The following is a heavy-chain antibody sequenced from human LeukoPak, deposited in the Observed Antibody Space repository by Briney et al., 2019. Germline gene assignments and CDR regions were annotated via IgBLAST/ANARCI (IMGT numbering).Heavy chain of an antibody. J-gene: IGHJ4*02. D-gene: IGHD6-19*01. CDR1: GYTFNNHY. CDR3: ARQGTYSSAIGMGY. V-gene: IGHV1-46*02. Sequence: VASVKVSCKASGYTFNNHYMYWVRQAPGQGLEWMGVINPSGGGTSYAQKFQGRVTMTRDTSTRTVYMEVNSLRSEDTAVYYCARQGTYSSAIGMGYWGQGTLVTVSS. CDR2: INPSGGGT.